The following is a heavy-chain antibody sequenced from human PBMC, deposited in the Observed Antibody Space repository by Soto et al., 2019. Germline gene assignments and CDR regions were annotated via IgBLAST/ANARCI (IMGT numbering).Heavy chain of an antibody. D-gene: IGHD6-6*01. Sequence: QVQLQESGPGLVKPSETLSLTCTVSGGSISSYYWSWIRQPPGKGLEWIGYIYYSGSTNYNPSLKSRVTISVDTSKNQFSLKLSSVTAADTAVYYCAARSIAARPGAFDIWGQGTMVTVSS. J-gene: IGHJ3*02. V-gene: IGHV4-59*01. CDR2: IYYSGST. CDR1: GGSISSYY. CDR3: AARSIAARPGAFDI.